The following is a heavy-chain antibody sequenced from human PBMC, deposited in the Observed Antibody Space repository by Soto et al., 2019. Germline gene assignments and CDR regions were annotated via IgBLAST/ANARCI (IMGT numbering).Heavy chain of an antibody. CDR2: LYPGDADT. CDR1: GYSFANYW. D-gene: IGHD1-1*01. CDR3: ERKGNEVYFDY. Sequence: AESLKISCKGSGYSFANYWIGWVRQMPGKGLEWMGILYPGDADTRYSPSFQGQVSISADNSLSTAYLQWSSLKASDTAMYYCERKGNEVYFDYSGQGTPVTVSS. J-gene: IGHJ4*02. V-gene: IGHV5-51*01.